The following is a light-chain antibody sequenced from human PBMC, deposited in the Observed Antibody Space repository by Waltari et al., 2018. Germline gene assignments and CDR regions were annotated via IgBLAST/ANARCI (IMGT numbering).Light chain of an antibody. CDR3: CSFAGSYTYV. CDR1: SRDVGGYQY. CDR2: DVS. Sequence: QSALTQLRSVPGSPGQSVTISCTGTSRDVGGYQYVSWFQQHPGKVPQLLIYDVSERPSDVPDRFSGSKSANTASLTISGLQTEDEADYYCCSFAGSYTYVFGTGTRVTVL. J-gene: IGLJ1*01. V-gene: IGLV2-11*01.